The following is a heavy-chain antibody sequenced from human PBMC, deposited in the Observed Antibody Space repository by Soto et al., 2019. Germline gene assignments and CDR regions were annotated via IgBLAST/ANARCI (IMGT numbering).Heavy chain of an antibody. CDR1: GFTFSSYA. J-gene: IGHJ6*03. V-gene: IGHV3-23*01. D-gene: IGHD7-27*01. CDR3: AKDLCRWGYYYCYRDV. CDR2: ISGSGGSK. Sequence: EVQLLESGGGLVQPGGSLRLSCAASGFTFSSYAMSWVRQAPGKGLEWVSAISGSGGSKYYADSVKGRFTISRDNSKNTLYQQMNSLRAEDTAVYYCAKDLCRWGYYYCYRDVWGKGTTVTVSS.